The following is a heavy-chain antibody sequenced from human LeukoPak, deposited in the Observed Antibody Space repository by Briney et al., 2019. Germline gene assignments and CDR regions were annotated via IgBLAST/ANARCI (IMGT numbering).Heavy chain of an antibody. CDR1: GGSISSSSYY. Sequence: SETLSLTCTVSGGSISSSSYYWGWIRQPPGKGLEWIGSIYYSGSTYYNPSLKSRVTISVDTSKNQFSLKLSSVTAADTAVYYCASSLGYYDSSGYLNWFDPWGQGTLVTVPS. J-gene: IGHJ5*02. CDR3: ASSLGYYDSSGYLNWFDP. D-gene: IGHD3-22*01. V-gene: IGHV4-39*01. CDR2: IYYSGST.